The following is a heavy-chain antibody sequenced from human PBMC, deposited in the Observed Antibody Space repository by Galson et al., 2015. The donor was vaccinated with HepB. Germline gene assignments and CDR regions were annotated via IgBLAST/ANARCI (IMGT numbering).Heavy chain of an antibody. V-gene: IGHV1-24*01. J-gene: IGHJ4*02. CDR1: EYTLSELT. CDR2: FDLEDGET. D-gene: IGHD1/OR15-1a*01. CDR3: ATDLGWEQRF. Sequence: SVKVSCKVSEYTLSELTMHWVRQAPGEGLEWMGGFDLEDGETIYAEKFQGRVTLTEDTSTDTAYMELSSLRSEDTAVYYCATDLGWEQRFWGQGTLVTVSS.